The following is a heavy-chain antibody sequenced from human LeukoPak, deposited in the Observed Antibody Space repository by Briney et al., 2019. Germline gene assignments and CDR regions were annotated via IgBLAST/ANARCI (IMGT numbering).Heavy chain of an antibody. Sequence: GGSLRLSCAASGFTFSSYAMSWVRQAPGKGLEWVSGISGSGGSTYYADSVKGRFTISRDNSKNTLYLQMNSLRAEDTAVYYCAKDVVRGVIYYFDYWGQGTLVTVSS. V-gene: IGHV3-23*01. CDR3: AKDVVRGVIYYFDY. D-gene: IGHD3-10*01. CDR2: ISGSGGST. CDR1: GFTFSSYA. J-gene: IGHJ4*02.